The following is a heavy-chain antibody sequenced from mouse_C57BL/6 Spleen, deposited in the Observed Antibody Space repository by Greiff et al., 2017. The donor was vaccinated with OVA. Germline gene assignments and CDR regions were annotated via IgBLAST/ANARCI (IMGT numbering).Heavy chain of an antibody. CDR3: ARKGYDYDGYAMDY. J-gene: IGHJ4*01. CDR2: INPGSGST. D-gene: IGHD2-4*01. V-gene: IGHV1-55*01. Sequence: QVQLQQSGAELVKPGASVKMSCKASGYTFTSYWITWVKQRPGQGLEWIGDINPGSGSTNYNEKFKSKATLTVDTSSSTAYMQLSSLTSEDSAVDDSARKGYDYDGYAMDYWGQGTSVTVSS. CDR1: GYTFTSYW.